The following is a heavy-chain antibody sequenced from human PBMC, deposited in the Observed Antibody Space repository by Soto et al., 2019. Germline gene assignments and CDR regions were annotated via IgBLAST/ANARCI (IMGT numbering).Heavy chain of an antibody. CDR3: ARHPGYYDILTGYTTYYFDY. CDR2: IYYRGNT. CDR1: GCSIGTYY. J-gene: IGHJ4*02. V-gene: IGHV4-59*08. Sequence: SETLSLTCTVSGCSIGTYYWSWIRQPPGKGLEWIGYIYYRGNTDYNPSLKSRVTISLDTPKNQFSLKLSSVTAADTAVYYCARHPGYYDILTGYTTYYFDYWGQGILVTV. D-gene: IGHD3-9*01.